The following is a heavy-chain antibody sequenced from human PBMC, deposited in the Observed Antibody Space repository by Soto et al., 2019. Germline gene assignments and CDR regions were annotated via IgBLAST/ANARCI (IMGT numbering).Heavy chain of an antibody. Sequence: QVQLQQWGAGLLKPSETLALTCAVYGGSFSGYYWSWIRQLPGKGREWIGDINHSGSTSYNPSLKRRVTISVDTSKHQFSLKLSSVTDAETAVYYCARGGGWLLLNWFDPWGQGTLVTVSS. CDR1: GGSFSGYY. V-gene: IGHV4-34*01. CDR3: ARGGGWLLLNWFDP. D-gene: IGHD2-15*01. J-gene: IGHJ5*02. CDR2: INHSGST.